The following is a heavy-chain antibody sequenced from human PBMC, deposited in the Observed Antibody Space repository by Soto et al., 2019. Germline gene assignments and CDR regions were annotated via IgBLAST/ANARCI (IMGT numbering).Heavy chain of an antibody. V-gene: IGHV1-8*01. J-gene: IGHJ5*02. D-gene: IGHD2-2*01. CDR1: GYTFTSHD. CDR3: ASDLSTT. CDR2: MNPNSGHT. Sequence: QVQLVQSGAEVKKPGASVKVSCKASGYTFTSHDINWMRQATGQGLEWMGWMNPNSGHTNYAQKFQGRVSMTRDTSISTAYMDLTNLRSEDTAIYYCASDLSTTWGQGTLVTVSS.